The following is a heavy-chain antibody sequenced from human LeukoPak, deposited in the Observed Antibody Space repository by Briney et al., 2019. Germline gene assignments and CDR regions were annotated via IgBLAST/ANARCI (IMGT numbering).Heavy chain of an antibody. V-gene: IGHV4-59*01. CDR1: GGSIGSYY. CDR2: IYYSGIT. D-gene: IGHD2-2*01. J-gene: IGHJ6*02. Sequence: SETLSLTCTVSGGSIGSYYWSWIRQPPGNGLEWIGYIYYSGITNYNPSLKSRVTMSVDTSKNQFSLNLSSVTAADTAVYYCARDSRYCNSISCYGRPGYYGLDVWGQGTTVTVSS. CDR3: ARDSRYCNSISCYGRPGYYGLDV.